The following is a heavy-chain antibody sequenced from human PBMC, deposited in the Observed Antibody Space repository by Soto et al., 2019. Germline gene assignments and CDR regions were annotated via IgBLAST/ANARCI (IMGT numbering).Heavy chain of an antibody. CDR1: GGTFSSYA. V-gene: IGHV1-69*13. J-gene: IGHJ6*02. CDR3: ARVPPTDVVVPAESPSYYYYYGLDV. CDR2: IIPIFGTA. Sequence: GASVKVSCKASGGTFSSYAISWVRQAPGQGLEWMGGIIPIFGTANYAQKFQGRVTITADESTSTAYMELSSLRSEDTAVYYCARVPPTDVVVPAESPSYYYYYGLDVWGQGTTVTVSS. D-gene: IGHD2-2*01.